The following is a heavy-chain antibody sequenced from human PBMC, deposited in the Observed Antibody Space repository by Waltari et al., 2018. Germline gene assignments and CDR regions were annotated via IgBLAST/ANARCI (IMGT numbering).Heavy chain of an antibody. Sequence: EVQLVQSGAEVKKPEESLRISCEGWGYSFTSPWIGWVRQRPGKGLERGGRIDPSDSFRNYGPAFEGHVTISVDQSLRTAYLQWDSLKASDTAIYYCVRHRTTYPLEIDYWGQGTLVTVSS. CDR2: IDPSDSFR. CDR3: VRHRTTYPLEIDY. D-gene: IGHD2-2*01. J-gene: IGHJ4*02. CDR1: GYSFTSPW. V-gene: IGHV5-10-1*01.